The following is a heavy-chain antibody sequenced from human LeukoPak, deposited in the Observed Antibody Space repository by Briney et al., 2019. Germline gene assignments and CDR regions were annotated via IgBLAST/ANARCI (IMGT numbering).Heavy chain of an antibody. CDR1: GFTFSSYS. D-gene: IGHD3-10*01. J-gene: IGHJ6*03. Sequence: GGSLRLSCAASGFTFSSYSMNWVRQAPGKGLEWVSSISSSSSYIYYADSVKGRFTISRDNAKNSLYLQMNSLRAEDTAMYYCARDGNYYESGTYYYYYYMDVWGKGTTVTVSS. CDR2: ISSSSSYI. CDR3: ARDGNYYESGTYYYYYYMDV. V-gene: IGHV3-21*01.